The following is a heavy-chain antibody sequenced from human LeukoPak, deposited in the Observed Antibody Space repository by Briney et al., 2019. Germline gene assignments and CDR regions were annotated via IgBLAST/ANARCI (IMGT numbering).Heavy chain of an antibody. V-gene: IGHV1-8*01. D-gene: IGHD3-10*02. J-gene: IGHJ4*02. Sequence: ASVKVSCKGSGYTFTSYDINWVRQATGQGLEWMGWMNPNSGNTGYAQKFQGRVTMTRNTSISTAYMELSSLRSEDTAVYYCAGGPPLFGESTLDYWGQGTLVTVSS. CDR1: GYTFTSYD. CDR3: AGGPPLFGESTLDY. CDR2: MNPNSGNT.